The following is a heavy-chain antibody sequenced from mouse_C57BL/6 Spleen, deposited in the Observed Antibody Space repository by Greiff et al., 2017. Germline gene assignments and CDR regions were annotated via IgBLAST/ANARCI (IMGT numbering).Heavy chain of an antibody. CDR3: ARDPLVAPFDY. D-gene: IGHD1-1*01. CDR1: GYAFSSSW. J-gene: IGHJ2*01. V-gene: IGHV1-82*01. CDR2: IYPGDGDT. Sequence: QQSGPELVKPGASVKISCKASGYAFSSSWMNWVKQRPGKGLEWIGRIYPGDGDTNYNGKFKGKATLTADKSSSTAYMQLSSLTSEDSAVYFCARDPLVAPFDYWGQGTTLTVSS.